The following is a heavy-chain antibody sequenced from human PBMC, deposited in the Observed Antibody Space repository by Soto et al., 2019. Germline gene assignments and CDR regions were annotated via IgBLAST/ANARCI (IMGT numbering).Heavy chain of an antibody. Sequence: QVQLVESGGGVVQPGKSLRLSCAASGFTFSTYGIHWVRQAPGKGLEWVALISYDGGRKYYGDSVKRRFIISRDNSHNTVSLQMNSLRADDTAVYFCAKEQLAMTVVVADYFDSWGQGTLVTVSS. D-gene: IGHD3-22*01. CDR1: GFTFSTYG. J-gene: IGHJ4*02. CDR3: AKEQLAMTVVVADYFDS. CDR2: ISYDGGRK. V-gene: IGHV3-30*18.